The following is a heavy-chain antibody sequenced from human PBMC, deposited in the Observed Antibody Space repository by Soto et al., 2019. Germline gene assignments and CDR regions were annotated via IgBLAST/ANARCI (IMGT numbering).Heavy chain of an antibody. V-gene: IGHV3-21*06. J-gene: IGHJ4*02. CDR1: GFTFTRYS. Sequence: PGGSLRLSCAASGFTFTRYSMNWVRQAPGKGLEWVSSTSSTTNYIYYGDSMKGRFTISRDNAKNSLYLEMNSLRAEDTAAYYCARESEDLTSNFDYWGQGTLVTVSS. CDR2: TSSTTNYI. CDR3: ARESEDLTSNFDY.